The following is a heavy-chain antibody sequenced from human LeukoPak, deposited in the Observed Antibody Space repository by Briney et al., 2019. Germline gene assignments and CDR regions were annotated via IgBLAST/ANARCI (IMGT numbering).Heavy chain of an antibody. CDR2: IYSGGST. V-gene: IGHV3-53*01. CDR3: ARDSAVAGTFSY. Sequence: GGSLRLSCAASGFTVSSNYMSWVRQAPGKGLEWDSVIYSGGSTYYADSVKGRFTISRDSSKNTLYLQMNSLRAEDTAVYYCARDSAVAGTFSYWGQGTLVTVSS. CDR1: GFTVSSNY. J-gene: IGHJ4*02. D-gene: IGHD6-19*01.